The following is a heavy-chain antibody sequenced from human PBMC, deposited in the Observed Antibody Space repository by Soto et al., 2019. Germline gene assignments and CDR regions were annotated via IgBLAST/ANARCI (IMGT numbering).Heavy chain of an antibody. CDR2: INHSGST. CDR3: ASQGYFGGHAGWFDP. D-gene: IGHD4-17*01. CDR1: GGSLSGNY. Sequence: SETLSLTCGVYGGSLSGNYWSWIRQPPGKGLEWIGQINHSGSTNYNPSLKSRVTVSVDTSKNLFSLKLSSVTAADTAVYYCASQGYFGGHAGWFDPWGQGTLVTVSS. J-gene: IGHJ5*02. V-gene: IGHV4-34*01.